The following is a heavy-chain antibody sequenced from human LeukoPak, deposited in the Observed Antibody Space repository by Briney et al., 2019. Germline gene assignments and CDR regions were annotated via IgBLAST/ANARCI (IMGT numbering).Heavy chain of an antibody. CDR1: GYSISSGYY. Sequence: SETLSLTCTVSGYSISSGYYWGWIRQPPGKGLEWIGSIYHSGSTYYNPSLKSRVTISVDTSKNQFSLKLSSVTAADTAVYYCARGYGGSYMDWGQGTLVTVSS. D-gene: IGHD1-26*01. V-gene: IGHV4-38-2*02. CDR3: ARGYGGSYMD. CDR2: IYHSGST. J-gene: IGHJ4*02.